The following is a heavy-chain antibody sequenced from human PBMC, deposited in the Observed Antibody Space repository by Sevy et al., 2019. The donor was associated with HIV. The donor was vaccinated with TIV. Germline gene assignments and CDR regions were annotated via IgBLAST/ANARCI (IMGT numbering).Heavy chain of an antibody. CDR3: AKTLQKLPFHPHYFDY. CDR1: GFALRSYI. Sequence: GGSLRLSCGVSGFALRSYIMNWVRQAPGKGLEWVASISTTGGSTYYADSVKGRFTISRDVSKSTLYLQMNSLTAEDTAMFYCAKTLQKLPFHPHYFDYWGQGTLVTVSS. CDR2: ISTTGGST. J-gene: IGHJ4*02. V-gene: IGHV3-23*01. D-gene: IGHD2-21*02.